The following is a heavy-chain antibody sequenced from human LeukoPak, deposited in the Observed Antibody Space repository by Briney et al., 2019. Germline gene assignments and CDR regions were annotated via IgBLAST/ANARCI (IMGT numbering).Heavy chain of an antibody. J-gene: IGHJ3*02. Sequence: GGSLRLSCAASGFTVSSNYMSWVRQAPGKGLEWVSVIYSDGNTYYADSVKGRFTISRDNSKNTLYLQMNSLRVEDTAVYYCARDFSGRGDAFDIWGQGTMVTVSS. CDR2: IYSDGNT. CDR3: ARDFSGRGDAFDI. V-gene: IGHV3-53*01. CDR1: GFTVSSNY. D-gene: IGHD1-26*01.